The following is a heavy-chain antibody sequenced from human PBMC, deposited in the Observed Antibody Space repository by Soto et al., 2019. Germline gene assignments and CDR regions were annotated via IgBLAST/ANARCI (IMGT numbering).Heavy chain of an antibody. V-gene: IGHV3-30*03. Sequence: QVQLVESGGGVVQPGRSLRLSCAASGFTFSSFGMHWVRQAPGKGLEWVAAISYDGSKKYYADSVKGRFTISRDNSKNTLYLQMNSLRAEHMAVFYCARQLERVLDYWGQGTLVTVSS. CDR2: ISYDGSKK. J-gene: IGHJ4*02. D-gene: IGHD1-1*01. CDR3: ARQLERVLDY. CDR1: GFTFSSFG.